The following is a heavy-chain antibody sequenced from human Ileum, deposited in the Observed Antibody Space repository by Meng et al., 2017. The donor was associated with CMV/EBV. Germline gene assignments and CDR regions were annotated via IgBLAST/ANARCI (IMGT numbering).Heavy chain of an antibody. D-gene: IGHD2-21*01. J-gene: IGHJ6*02. CDR2: IKEEGSES. CDR3: ARGRRFPLYALDV. V-gene: IGHV3-7*01. Sequence: GGSLRLSCAASGFAFSSYGMTWVRQAPGKGLEWVAYIKEEGSESYYVDSVMGRFTISRDDAKKSLYLQMNSLRAEDTAAYYCARGRRFPLYALDVWGQGTTVTGAS. CDR1: GFAFSSYG.